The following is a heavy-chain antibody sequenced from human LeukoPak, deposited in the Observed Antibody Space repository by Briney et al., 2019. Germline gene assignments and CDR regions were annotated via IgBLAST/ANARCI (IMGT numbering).Heavy chain of an antibody. CDR1: GFTFSSYA. CDR2: ISGSGGST. CDR3: ARGRGYSYGGFDY. D-gene: IGHD5-18*01. J-gene: IGHJ4*02. V-gene: IGHV3-23*01. Sequence: GGSLRLSCAASGFTFSSYAMSWVRQAPGKGLEWVSAISGSGGSTHYADPVKGRFTISRDNSKNTLYLQMNSLRAEDTAVYYCARGRGYSYGGFDYWGQGTLVTVSS.